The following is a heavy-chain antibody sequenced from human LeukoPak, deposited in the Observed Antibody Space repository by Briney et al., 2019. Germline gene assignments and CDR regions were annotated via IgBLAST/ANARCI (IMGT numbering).Heavy chain of an antibody. CDR1: GYTFTSYG. D-gene: IGHD3-22*01. J-gene: IGHJ3*02. CDR2: ISAYNGNT. Sequence: GASVKVSCKASGYTFTSYGISWVRQAPGQGLEWMGWISAYNGNTNYAQKLQGRVTMTTDTSTSTAYMELRSLRSDDTAVYYCARAPHYYDSSGYLGPDAFDIWGQGTMVTVSS. V-gene: IGHV1-18*01. CDR3: ARAPHYYDSSGYLGPDAFDI.